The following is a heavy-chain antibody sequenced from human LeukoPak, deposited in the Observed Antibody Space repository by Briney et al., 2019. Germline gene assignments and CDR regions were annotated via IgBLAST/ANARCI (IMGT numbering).Heavy chain of an antibody. CDR1: GFTFSSYS. D-gene: IGHD6-25*01. Sequence: GGSLRLSCAASGFTFSSYSMNWVRQAPGKGLEWVSYISSSSSTIYYADSVKGRFTISRDNAKNSLSLQMNSLRAEDTAVYYCAKSAASTQYYYGMDVWGQGTTVTVSS. CDR2: ISSSSSTI. J-gene: IGHJ6*02. V-gene: IGHV3-48*01. CDR3: AKSAASTQYYYGMDV.